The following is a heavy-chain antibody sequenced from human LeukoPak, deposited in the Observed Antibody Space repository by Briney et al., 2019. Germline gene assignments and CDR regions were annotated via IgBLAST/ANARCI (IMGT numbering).Heavy chain of an antibody. CDR2: TSYDGSEK. D-gene: IGHD5-18*01. CDR3: AKALDTYGYMRFDF. CDR1: GFTFSDYA. J-gene: IGHJ4*02. V-gene: IGHV3-30*07. Sequence: PGGSLRLSCAASGFTFSDYAMHWVRQAPGKGLEWVAVTSYDGSEKFYAGSVKGRFTISRDNYKNTLYLQMNSLRAEDTALYYCAKALDTYGYMRFDFWGQGTLVTVSS.